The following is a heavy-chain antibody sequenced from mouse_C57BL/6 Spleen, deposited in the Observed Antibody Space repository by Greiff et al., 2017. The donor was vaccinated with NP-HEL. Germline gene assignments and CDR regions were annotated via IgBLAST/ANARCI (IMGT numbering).Heavy chain of an antibody. V-gene: IGHV1-55*01. D-gene: IGHD2-12*01. Sequence: VQLQQPGAELVKPGASVKMSCKASGYTFTSYWITWVKQRPGQGLEWIGDIYPGSGSTNYNEKFKSKATLTVDTSSSTAYMQLSSLTSEDSAVFYFSQSCCYDVGFSYLLPGTLVTVSA. CDR3: SQSCCYDVGFSY. CDR1: GYTFTSYW. CDR2: IYPGSGST. J-gene: IGHJ3*01.